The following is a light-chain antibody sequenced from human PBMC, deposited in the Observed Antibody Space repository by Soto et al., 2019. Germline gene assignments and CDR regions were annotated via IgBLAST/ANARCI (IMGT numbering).Light chain of an antibody. J-gene: IGKJ4*01. V-gene: IGKV3-15*01. CDR3: QQRSNWPLT. Sequence: EIVMTQSPATLSVSPGESVTLSCRASQLFSSNLAWYQRRPGQAPRLLIYGSSTRATGVPPRFSGSASGTDFTLTISSLEPEDFAVYYCQQRSNWPLTFGGGTKVDIK. CDR1: QLFSSN. CDR2: GSS.